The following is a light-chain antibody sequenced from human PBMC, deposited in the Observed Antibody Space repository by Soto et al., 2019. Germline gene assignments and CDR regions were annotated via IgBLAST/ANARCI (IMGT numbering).Light chain of an antibody. Sequence: DIQMTQSPSTLSASVGGRVTITCRASQSISSWLAWYQQKPGKAPKLLIYKASSLGSGVPSRFSGSGSGTEFTLTISSLQPDDSATYYCQQYNRSPAFGQGTKVEIK. CDR1: QSISSW. CDR3: QQYNRSPA. CDR2: KAS. V-gene: IGKV1-5*03. J-gene: IGKJ1*01.